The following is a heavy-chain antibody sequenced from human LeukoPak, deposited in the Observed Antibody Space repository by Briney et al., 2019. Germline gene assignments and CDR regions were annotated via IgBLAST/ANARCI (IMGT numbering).Heavy chain of an antibody. CDR2: ISPDGTIT. CDR3: ATPWSY. CDR1: GLTLSTYW. Sequence: GGSLRLSCAASGLTLSTYWMPWVRQGPGKGPVWVSYISPDGTITRYADSVKGRFTISRDNAKNTLYLQMDSLRVEDTAVYYCATPWSYWGQGTLVTVSS. V-gene: IGHV3-74*01. J-gene: IGHJ4*02. D-gene: IGHD3-3*01.